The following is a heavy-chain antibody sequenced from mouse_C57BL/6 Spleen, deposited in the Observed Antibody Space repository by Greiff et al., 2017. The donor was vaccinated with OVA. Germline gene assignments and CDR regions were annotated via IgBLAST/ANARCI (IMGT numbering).Heavy chain of an antibody. CDR1: GYTFTSYW. J-gene: IGHJ2*01. Sequence: QVQLQQPGAELVRPGSSVKLSCKASGYTFTSYWKHWVKQRPIQGLEWIGNIDPSDSETHYNQKFKDKATLTVDKSSSTAYMQLSSLTSEDSAVYYCASYGNYPFFDYWGQGTTLTVSS. CDR2: IDPSDSET. D-gene: IGHD2-1*01. V-gene: IGHV1-52*01. CDR3: ASYGNYPFFDY.